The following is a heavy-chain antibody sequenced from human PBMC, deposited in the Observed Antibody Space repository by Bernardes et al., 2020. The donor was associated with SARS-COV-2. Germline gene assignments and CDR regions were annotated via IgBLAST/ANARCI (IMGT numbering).Heavy chain of an antibody. CDR3: ARDELLWFGELLHYYYGMDV. CDR2: INSDGSST. J-gene: IGHJ6*02. CDR1: GFTFSSYW. D-gene: IGHD3-10*01. V-gene: IGHV3-74*01. Sequence: GGSLRLSCAASGFTFSSYWMHWVRQAPGKGLVWVSRINSDGSSTSYADSVKGRFTISRDNAKNTLYLQMNSLRAEDTAVYYCARDELLWFGELLHYYYGMDVWGHGTQVTVSS.